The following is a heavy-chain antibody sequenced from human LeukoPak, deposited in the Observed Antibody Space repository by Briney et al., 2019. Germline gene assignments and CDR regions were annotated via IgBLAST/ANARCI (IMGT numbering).Heavy chain of an antibody. V-gene: IGHV5-51*01. CDR3: ARSPLWFGEPDAFDI. CDR2: IYPGDSDT. J-gene: IGHJ3*02. D-gene: IGHD3-10*01. CDR1: GYSFTSYW. Sequence: GESLKISCKGSGYSFTSYWIGWVRQMPGKGLEWMGIIYPGDSDTRYSPSFQGQDTISADKSISTAYLQWSSLKASDTAMYYCARSPLWFGEPDAFDIWGQGTMVTVSS.